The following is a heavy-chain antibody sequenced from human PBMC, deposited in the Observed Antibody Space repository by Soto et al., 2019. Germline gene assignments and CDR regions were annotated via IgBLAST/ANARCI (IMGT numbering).Heavy chain of an antibody. D-gene: IGHD1-26*01. V-gene: IGHV3-30*18. CDR2: ISYDGSNK. Sequence: QVQLVESGGGVVQPGRSLRLSCAASGFTFSSYGMHWVRQAPGKGLEWVAVISYDGSNKYYADSVKGRFTISRDNSKNTLYLQMNSLRAEDTAVYYCAKDRVGYYYYGMDVW. CDR3: AKDRVGYYYYGMDV. J-gene: IGHJ6*01. CDR1: GFTFSSYG.